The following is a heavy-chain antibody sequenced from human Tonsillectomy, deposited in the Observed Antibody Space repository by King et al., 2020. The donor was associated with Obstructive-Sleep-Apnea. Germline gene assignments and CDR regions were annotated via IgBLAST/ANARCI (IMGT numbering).Heavy chain of an antibody. CDR3: ARFTGSTTWSRLDP. CDR1: GFTFNSYG. D-gene: IGHD2-2*01. J-gene: IGHJ5*02. CDR2: IRYDGSNK. V-gene: IGHV3-30*02. Sequence: VQLVESGGGVVQPGRSLRLSCAASGFTFNSYGMHWDRQAPGKGLQWVAFIRYDGSNKYYADSVKGRFTISRDNSKNTLYLQMNSLRGEDTAVYYCARFTGSTTWSRLDPWGQGTLVTVSS.